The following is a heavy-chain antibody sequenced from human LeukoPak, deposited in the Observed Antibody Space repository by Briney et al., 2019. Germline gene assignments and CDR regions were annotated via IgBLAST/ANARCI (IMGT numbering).Heavy chain of an antibody. D-gene: IGHD3-10*01. CDR2: ISGSGGST. V-gene: IGHV3-23*01. CDR3: AKDYDGSGKDY. J-gene: IGHJ4*02. CDR1: GFTFSSYA. Sequence: VGALTLPCAASGFTFSSYAMSWVRQAPRKGLEWVSAISGSGGSTYYADSVKGRFTISRDNSKNTLYLQMNSLRAEDTAVYYCAKDYDGSGKDYWGQGTLVTVSS.